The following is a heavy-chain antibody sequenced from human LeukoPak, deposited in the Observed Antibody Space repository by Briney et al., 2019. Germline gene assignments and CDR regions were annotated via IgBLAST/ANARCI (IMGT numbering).Heavy chain of an antibody. V-gene: IGHV3-23*01. CDR2: ISGSGGST. D-gene: IGHD2-21*01. CDR3: AGVKSNYFDY. CDR1: GFTFSDYY. Sequence: PGGSLRLSCAASGFTFSDYYMSWIRQAPGKGLEWVSAISGSGGSTYYADSVKGRFTISRDNSKNTLYLQMNSLRAEDTAVYYCAGVKSNYFDYWGQGTLVTVSS. J-gene: IGHJ4*02.